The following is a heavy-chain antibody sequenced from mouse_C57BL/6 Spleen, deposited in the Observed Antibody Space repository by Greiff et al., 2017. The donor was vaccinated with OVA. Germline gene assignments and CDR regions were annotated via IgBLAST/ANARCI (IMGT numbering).Heavy chain of an antibody. CDR2: ISYDGSN. Sequence: EVHLVESGPGLVKPSQSLSLTCSVTGYSITSGYYWNWIRQFPGNKLEWMGYISYDGSNNYNPSLKNRISITRDTSKNQFFLKLNSVTTEDTATYYCARAYYSNYGYFDVWGTGTTVTVSS. CDR3: ARAYYSNYGYFDV. J-gene: IGHJ1*03. D-gene: IGHD2-5*01. CDR1: GYSITSGYY. V-gene: IGHV3-6*01.